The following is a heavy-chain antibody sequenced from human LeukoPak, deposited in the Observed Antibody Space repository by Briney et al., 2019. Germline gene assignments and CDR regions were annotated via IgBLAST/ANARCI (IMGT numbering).Heavy chain of an antibody. J-gene: IGHJ6*03. V-gene: IGHV1-69*13. Sequence: ASVKVSCKASGGTFSSYAISWVRQAPGQGLEWMGGIIPFFGTANYAQKFQGRVTITADESTSTAYMELSSLRSEDTAVYYCARGRLYDYYYYYMDVWGKGTTVTVSS. CDR3: ARGRLYDYYYYYMDV. CDR2: IIPFFGTA. D-gene: IGHD2-8*01. CDR1: GGTFSSYA.